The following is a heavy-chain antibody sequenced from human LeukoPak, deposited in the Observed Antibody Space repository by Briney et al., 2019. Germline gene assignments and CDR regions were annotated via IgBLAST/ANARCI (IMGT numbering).Heavy chain of an antibody. D-gene: IGHD2-15*01. CDR1: GGTFSSYA. Sequence: SVKVSCKASGGTFSSYAISWVRQAPGQGLEWMGGIIPIFGTANYAQKFQGRVTITADESTSIAYMELSSLRSEDTAVYYCARGRAGFSYYFDYWGQGTLVTVSS. CDR2: IIPIFGTA. V-gene: IGHV1-69*13. J-gene: IGHJ4*02. CDR3: ARGRAGFSYYFDY.